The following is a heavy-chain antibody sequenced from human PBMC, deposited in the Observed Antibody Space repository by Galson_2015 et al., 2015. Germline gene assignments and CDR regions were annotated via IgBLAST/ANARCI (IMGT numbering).Heavy chain of an antibody. Sequence: SLRLSCAASGFTFSNAWMSWVRQAPGKGLEWVGRIKSKTDGGTTDYAAPVKGRFTISRDDSKNTLYLQMISLKTEDTAVYYCTTGSNSFISSGRGCYSLSSDLWLRATLFAVSS. D-gene: IGHD2-15*01. J-gene: IGHJ2*01. CDR3: TTGSNSFISSGRGCYSLSSDL. CDR2: IKSKTDGGTT. CDR1: GFTFSNAW. V-gene: IGHV3-15*01.